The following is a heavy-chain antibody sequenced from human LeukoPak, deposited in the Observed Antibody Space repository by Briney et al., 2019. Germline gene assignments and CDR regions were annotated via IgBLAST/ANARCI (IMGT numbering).Heavy chain of an antibody. CDR2: ISAYNGNT. V-gene: IGHV1-18*01. CDR1: GYTFTSYG. D-gene: IGHD3-22*01. J-gene: IGHJ4*02. CDR3: ARGDYYDSSGYSPIPDY. Sequence: ASVKVSCKASGYTFTSYGISWVRQAPGQGLEWMGWISAYNGNTNYAQKLQGRVTMTTDTSTSTAYMELRSVRSDATSVYYCARGDYYDSSGYSPIPDYWGQGTLVTVSS.